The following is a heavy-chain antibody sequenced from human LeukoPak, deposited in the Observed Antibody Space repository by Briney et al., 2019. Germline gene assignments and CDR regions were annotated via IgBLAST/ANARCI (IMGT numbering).Heavy chain of an antibody. CDR1: GFTFTTFW. J-gene: IGHJ4*02. V-gene: IGHV3-7*01. D-gene: IGHD6-19*01. CDR3: AGSGWQVYLDY. Sequence: PGGSLRLSCAASGFTFTTFWMSWGRQAPGRGLEWVANIKQDGSERYYVDSVKGRFTISRDNAKNSLYLQMNSLRAEDTGVYYCAGSGWQVYLDYWGQGALVTVSS. CDR2: IKQDGSER.